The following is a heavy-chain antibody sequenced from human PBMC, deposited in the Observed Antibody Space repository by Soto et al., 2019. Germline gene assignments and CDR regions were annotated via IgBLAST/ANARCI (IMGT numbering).Heavy chain of an antibody. V-gene: IGHV3-30-3*01. D-gene: IGHD2-15*01. J-gene: IGHJ4*02. CDR1: GFIFNNYA. CDR3: PSEVVDWQSFDY. Sequence: QVQLVESGGGVVQPGTSLRLSCVTSGFIFNNYALYWVRQAPGKGLEWVASISVDGTKENYADSIKGRCSISGDKSKNTLDLEMNCLRCEDTAGDYCPSEVVDWQSFDYWGQRTLVTVSS. CDR2: ISVDGTKE.